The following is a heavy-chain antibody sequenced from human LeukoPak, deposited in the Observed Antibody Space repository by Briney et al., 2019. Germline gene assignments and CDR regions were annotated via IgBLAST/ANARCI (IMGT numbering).Heavy chain of an antibody. Sequence: ASVKVSCKASGYTFTSYGISWVRQAPGQGLEWMGWISAYNGNTNYAQKLQGRVTMTTDTSTSTAYMELRSLRSDDTAVHYCARGAGLRFLEWLSVDYWGQGTLVTVSS. CDR3: ARGAGLRFLEWLSVDY. D-gene: IGHD3-3*01. CDR1: GYTFTSYG. CDR2: ISAYNGNT. J-gene: IGHJ4*02. V-gene: IGHV1-18*01.